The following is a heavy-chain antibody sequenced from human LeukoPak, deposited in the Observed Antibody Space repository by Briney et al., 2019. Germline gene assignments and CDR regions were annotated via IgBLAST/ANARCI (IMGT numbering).Heavy chain of an antibody. CDR2: IYTSGST. Sequence: PSETLSLTCTVSGGSISSYYWSWIRQPAGKGLEWIGRIYTSGSTNYNPSLKSRVTMSVDTSKNQFSLKLSSVTAADTAVYYCARDGSSVTPKNWNHVHRGELNWFDPWGQGTLVTVSS. V-gene: IGHV4-4*07. D-gene: IGHD1-14*01. CDR3: ARDGSSVTPKNWNHVHRGELNWFDP. CDR1: GGSISSYY. J-gene: IGHJ5*02.